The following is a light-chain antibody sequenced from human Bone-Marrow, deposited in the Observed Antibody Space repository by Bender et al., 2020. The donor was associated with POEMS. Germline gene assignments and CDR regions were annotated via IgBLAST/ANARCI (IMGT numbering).Light chain of an antibody. CDR3: SSHTSSNIL. V-gene: IGLV3-21*02. CDR2: DDS. J-gene: IGLJ2*01. Sequence: SYVLTQPPSMSVAPGQTAKIICEGDRIGTKNVHWYQQRPGQAPVLFVYDDSDRPSGIPERFSGSKSGSTASLTISGLQAEDEAHYYCSSHTSSNILFGGGTMLTVL. CDR1: RIGTKN.